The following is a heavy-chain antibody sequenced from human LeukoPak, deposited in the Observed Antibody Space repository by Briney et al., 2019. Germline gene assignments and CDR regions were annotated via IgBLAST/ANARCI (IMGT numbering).Heavy chain of an antibody. V-gene: IGHV3-30*02. J-gene: IGHJ6*02. CDR2: IRYDGSNK. Sequence: PGGSLRLSCAASGFTFSSYGMHWVRQAPGKGLEWVAFIRYDGSNKYYADSVEGRFTISRDNSKNTLYLQMNSPRAEDTAVYYCAKELSPPNYYYYYGMDVWGQGTTVTVSS. CDR1: GFTFSSYG. CDR3: AKELSPPNYYYYYGMDV. D-gene: IGHD3-16*02.